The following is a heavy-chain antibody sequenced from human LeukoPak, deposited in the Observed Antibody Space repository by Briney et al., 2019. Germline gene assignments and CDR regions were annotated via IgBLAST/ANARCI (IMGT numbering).Heavy chain of an antibody. J-gene: IGHJ4*02. V-gene: IGHV1-18*01. Sequence: ASVKVSCKASGYTFTNYNIAWVRQAPGQGLEWVGWISAYNSNTKYAQKLQGRVTMTTDTSTSTAYMELRSLRFGDTAIYYCARDGYFDSWGQGTLVTVSS. CDR1: GYTFTNYN. CDR3: ARDGYFDS. CDR2: ISAYNSNT.